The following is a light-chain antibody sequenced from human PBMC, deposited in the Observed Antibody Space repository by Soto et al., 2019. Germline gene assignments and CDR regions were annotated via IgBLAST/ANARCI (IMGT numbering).Light chain of an antibody. CDR1: QSISTY. J-gene: IGKJ5*01. CDR2: AAS. Sequence: DIQMTQSPSSLSASVGDIFTITCRASQSISTYLNWYHQKPGKAPKVMIYAASNLQSGVPSRLSGSGSGTDLTITISSMKNEDFETYYCQQSYSDTITFGQGTRLEIK. V-gene: IGKV1-39*01. CDR3: QQSYSDTIT.